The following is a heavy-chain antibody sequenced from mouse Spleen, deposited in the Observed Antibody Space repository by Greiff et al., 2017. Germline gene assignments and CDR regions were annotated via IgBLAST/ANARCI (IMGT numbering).Heavy chain of an antibody. CDR3: ARSYYGNHYAMDY. D-gene: IGHD2-10*01. CDR2: IDPANGNT. CDR1: GFNIKDTY. V-gene: IGHV14-3*02. Sequence: VQLKQSGAELVKPGASVKLSCTASGFNIKDTYMHWVKQRPEQGLEWIGRIDPANGNTKYDPKFQGKATITADTSSNTAYLQLSSLTSEDTAVYYCARSYYGNHYAMDYWGQGTSVTVSS. J-gene: IGHJ4*01.